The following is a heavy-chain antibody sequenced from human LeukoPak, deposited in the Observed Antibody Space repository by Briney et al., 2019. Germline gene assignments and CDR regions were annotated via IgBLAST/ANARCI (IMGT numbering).Heavy chain of an antibody. V-gene: IGHV3-30*04. D-gene: IGHD6-19*01. CDR2: ISYDGSNK. J-gene: IGHJ4*02. CDR1: GFTFSNYA. CDR3: AGRDSSGWYVDY. Sequence: AGGSLRLSCAASGFTFSNYAIHWVRQAPGKGLEWVAFISYDGSNKYYTDSVKGRFTISRDNSRNTLYLQMNSLRPEDTAFYYCAGRDSSGWYVDYWGQGTLVTVSS.